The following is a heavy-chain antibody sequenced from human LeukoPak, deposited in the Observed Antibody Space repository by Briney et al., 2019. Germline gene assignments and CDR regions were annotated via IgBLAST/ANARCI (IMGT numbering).Heavy chain of an antibody. CDR2: ISYDGSNK. J-gene: IGHJ3*02. Sequence: GGSLRLSCAASGFTFSSYAIHWVRQAPGKGLEWVAVISYDGSNKYYADSVKGRFTISRDNSKNTLYLQMNSLRAEDTAVYYCARDARAVAGNGAVDAFDIWGQGTMVTVSS. V-gene: IGHV3-30-3*01. CDR3: ARDARAVAGNGAVDAFDI. CDR1: GFTFSSYA. D-gene: IGHD6-19*01.